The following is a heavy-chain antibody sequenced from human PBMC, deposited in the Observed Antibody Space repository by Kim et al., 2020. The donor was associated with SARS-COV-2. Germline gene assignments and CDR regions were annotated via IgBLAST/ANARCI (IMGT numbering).Heavy chain of an antibody. CDR3: ATGFSVAGTPEDWRYYYGMDV. V-gene: IGHV1-24*01. CDR1: GYTLTEVS. CDR2: FDPQDGET. D-gene: IGHD6-19*01. Sequence: ASVKVSCKVSGYTLTEVSMNWVRQAPGKGLEWMGGFDPQDGETIYAQKFQGRVTMTEDTSTDTAYMELSSLRSEDTAVYYCATGFSVAGTPEDWRYYYGMDVWGQGTTVTVSS. J-gene: IGHJ6*02.